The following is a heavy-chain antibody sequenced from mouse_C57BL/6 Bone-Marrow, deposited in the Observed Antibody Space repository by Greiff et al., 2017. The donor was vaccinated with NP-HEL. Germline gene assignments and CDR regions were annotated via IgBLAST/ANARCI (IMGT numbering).Heavy chain of an antibody. Sequence: EVKLVESGGGLVQPGGSLKLSCAASGFTFSDYYMYWVRQTPEKRLEWVAYISNGGGSTYYPDTVKGRFTISRDNAKNTLYLQMSRLKSEDTAMYYCAREVTGYFDYWGQGTTLTVSS. CDR2: ISNGGGST. J-gene: IGHJ2*01. V-gene: IGHV5-12*01. CDR3: AREVTGYFDY. D-gene: IGHD2-1*01. CDR1: GFTFSDYY.